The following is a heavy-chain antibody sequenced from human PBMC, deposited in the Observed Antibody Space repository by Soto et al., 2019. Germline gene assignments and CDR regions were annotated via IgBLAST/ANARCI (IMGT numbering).Heavy chain of an antibody. V-gene: IGHV3-23*01. D-gene: IGHD3-22*01. J-gene: IGHJ3*02. CDR3: AKMATYDSSGYYYPPGGAFDI. CDR1: GFTFSSYA. CDR2: ISGSGGST. Sequence: GGSLRLSCAASGFTFSSYAMSWVRQAPGKGLEWVSAISGSGGSTYYADSVKGRFTISRDNSKNTLYLQMNSLRAEDKAVYYCAKMATYDSSGYYYPPGGAFDIWGQGTMVTVSS.